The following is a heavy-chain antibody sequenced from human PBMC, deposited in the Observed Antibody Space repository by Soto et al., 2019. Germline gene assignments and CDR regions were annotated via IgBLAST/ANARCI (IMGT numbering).Heavy chain of an antibody. CDR1: GGTFSSYA. CDR2: IIPIFGTA. D-gene: IGHD3-10*01. J-gene: IGHJ6*02. CDR3: AWGPSQYYYGSGSYQDHYYYYGMDV. Sequence: QVQLVQSGAEVKKPCSSVKVSCKASGGTFSSYAISWVRQAPGQGLEWMGGIIPIFGTANYAQKCQGRVTITADESTSTDYMELSSLRSEDTAVYYCAWGPSQYYYGSGSYQDHYYYYGMDVWGQGTTVTVSS. V-gene: IGHV1-69*01.